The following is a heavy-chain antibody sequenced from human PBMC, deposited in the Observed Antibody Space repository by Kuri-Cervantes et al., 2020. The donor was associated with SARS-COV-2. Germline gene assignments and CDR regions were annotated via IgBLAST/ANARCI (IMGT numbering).Heavy chain of an antibody. Sequence: GESLKISCAASGFTLRSYGMNWVRQAPGKGLEWVSSISSSTSYIYYADSLRGRFTISRNDAKNSLYLQVNSLRDEDTAVYFCARVAGEGPIYYYYMDVWGKGTTVTVSS. V-gene: IGHV3-21*01. CDR2: ISSSTSYI. CDR1: GFTLRSYG. J-gene: IGHJ6*03. D-gene: IGHD2-21*01. CDR3: ARVAGEGPIYYYYMDV.